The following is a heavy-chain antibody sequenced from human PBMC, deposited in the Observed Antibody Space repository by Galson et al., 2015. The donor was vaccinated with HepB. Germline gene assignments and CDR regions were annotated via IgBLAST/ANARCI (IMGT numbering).Heavy chain of an antibody. V-gene: IGHV3-15*07. Sequence: SLRLSCAASGFTFSNAWMNWVRQAPGKGLEWVGRIKSKTDGGTTDYTAPVKGRFTISRDDSKNTLYLQMNSLKTEDTAVYYCTTDLTDCNSNSCYSRNYWGQGTLVTVSS. D-gene: IGHD2-2*02. J-gene: IGHJ4*02. CDR3: TTDLTDCNSNSCYSRNY. CDR2: IKSKTDGGTT. CDR1: GFTFSNAW.